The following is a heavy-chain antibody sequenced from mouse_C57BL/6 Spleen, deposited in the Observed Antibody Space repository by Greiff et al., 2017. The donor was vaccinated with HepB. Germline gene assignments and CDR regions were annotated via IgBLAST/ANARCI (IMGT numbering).Heavy chain of an antibody. CDR1: GYTFTSYG. CDR3: ARSPGAY. Sequence: VKLVESGAELARPGASVKLSCKASGYTFTSYGISWVKQRTGQGLEWIGEIYPRSGNTYYNEKFKGKATLTADKSSSTAYMELRSLTSEDSAVYFCARSPGAYWGQGTLVTVSA. CDR2: IYPRSGNT. V-gene: IGHV1-81*01. D-gene: IGHD4-1*01. J-gene: IGHJ3*01.